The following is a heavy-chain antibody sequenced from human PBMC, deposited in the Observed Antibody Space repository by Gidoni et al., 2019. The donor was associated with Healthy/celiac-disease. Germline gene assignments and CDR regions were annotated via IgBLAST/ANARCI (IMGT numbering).Heavy chain of an antibody. CDR1: GFTSSSYA. CDR2: ISGSGGST. J-gene: IGHJ6*02. CDR3: AKDRTYYYYGMDV. Sequence: EVQLLESGGGLFQPGGSLRLSCAASGFTSSSYAMSWVRQAPGKGLGGVSAISGSGGSTYYADSVKGRFTIARDNSKNTLYLQMNSLRAEDTAVYYCAKDRTYYYYGMDVWGQGTTVTVSS. V-gene: IGHV3-23*01.